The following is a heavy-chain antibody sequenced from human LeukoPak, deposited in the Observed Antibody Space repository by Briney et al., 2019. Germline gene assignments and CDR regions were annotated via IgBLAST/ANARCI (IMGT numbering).Heavy chain of an antibody. J-gene: IGHJ4*02. CDR3: ARFVPYYYDSSGYYYFDY. CDR2: INHTGST. V-gene: IGHV4-34*01. CDR1: GGSFSGYY. D-gene: IGHD3-22*01. Sequence: SETLSLTCAVYGGSFSGYYWSWIRQPPGKGLEWIGEINHTGSTNYNPSLKSRVTISVDTSKNQFSLKLSSVTAADTAVYCCARFVPYYYDSSGYYYFDYWGQGTLVTVSS.